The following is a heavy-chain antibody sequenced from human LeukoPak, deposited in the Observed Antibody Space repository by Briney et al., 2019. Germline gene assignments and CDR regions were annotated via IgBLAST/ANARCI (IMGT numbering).Heavy chain of an antibody. CDR3: ARGSDCSGGSCYSYWYFDL. CDR2: INSDGSST. V-gene: IGHV3-74*01. CDR1: GFTFSIYA. D-gene: IGHD2-15*01. Sequence: GGSLRLSCAASGFTFSIYAMNWVRQAPGKGLVWVSRINSDGSSTSYADSVKGRFTISRDNAKNTLYLQMNSLRAEDTAMYYCARGSDCSGGSCYSYWYFDLWGRGALVTVSS. J-gene: IGHJ2*01.